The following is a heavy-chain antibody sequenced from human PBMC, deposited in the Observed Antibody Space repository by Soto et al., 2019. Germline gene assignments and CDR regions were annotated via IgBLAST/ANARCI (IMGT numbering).Heavy chain of an antibody. CDR2: ISWNSGSI. Sequence: EVQLVESGGGLVQPGRSLRLSCAASGFTFDDYVMHWVRQAPGKGLEWVSGISWNSGSIGYADSVKGRFTISRDNAKNSLYLQMNSLRAEDTALYYCAKDLLRGATNYYYGMDVWGQGTTVTVSS. D-gene: IGHD1-26*01. J-gene: IGHJ6*02. CDR1: GFTFDDYV. CDR3: AKDLLRGATNYYYGMDV. V-gene: IGHV3-9*01.